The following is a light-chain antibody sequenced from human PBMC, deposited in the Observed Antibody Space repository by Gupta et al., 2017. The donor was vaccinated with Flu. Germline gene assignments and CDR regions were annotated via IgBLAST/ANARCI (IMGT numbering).Light chain of an antibody. Sequence: EIVLTQSPATLSLSPGERATLSCRASQSVSTYLAWYQQKPGQAPRLLIYDASNRATGIPPRFSGSGSGTDFTLTISSREPEDFAVYYCQKRSNWPPYTFGQGTRLEIK. V-gene: IGKV3-11*01. CDR2: DAS. J-gene: IGKJ2*01. CDR3: QKRSNWPPYT. CDR1: QSVSTY.